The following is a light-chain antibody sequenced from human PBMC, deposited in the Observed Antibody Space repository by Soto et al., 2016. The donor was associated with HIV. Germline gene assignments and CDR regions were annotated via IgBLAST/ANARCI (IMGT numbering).Light chain of an antibody. J-gene: IGLJ3*02. Sequence: SYELTQPPSVSVAPGKTARITCGGYNIGGRSVHWHQQRPGQAPVLVVYDGSDRPSGIPERFSGSNSGNTATLTISRVEAGDEADYYCQVWDTSSDIVDHPVFGGGTKLTVL. V-gene: IGLV3-21*03. CDR3: QVWDTSSDIVDHPV. CDR2: DGS. CDR1: NIGGRS.